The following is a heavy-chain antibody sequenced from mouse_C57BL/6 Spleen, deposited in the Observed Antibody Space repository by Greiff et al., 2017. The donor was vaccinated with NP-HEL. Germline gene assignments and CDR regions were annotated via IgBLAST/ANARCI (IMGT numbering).Heavy chain of an antibody. J-gene: IGHJ2*01. V-gene: IGHV1-15*01. CDR2: IDPETGGT. Sequence: QVQLQQSGAELVRPGASVTLSCKASGYTFTDYEMHWVKQTPVHGLEWIGAIDPETGGTAYNQKFKGKAILTADKSSSTAYMELRSLTSEDSAVYYCTRWYYGSYGRGFDYWGQGTTLTVSS. CDR3: TRWYYGSYGRGFDY. D-gene: IGHD2-1*01. CDR1: GYTFTDYE.